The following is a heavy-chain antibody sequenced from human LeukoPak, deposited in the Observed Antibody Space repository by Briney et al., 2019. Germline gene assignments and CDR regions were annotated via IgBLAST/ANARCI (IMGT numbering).Heavy chain of an antibody. Sequence: GGSLRLSCAASEFTLASYWMHWVRQAPGKGLVWVSRINSDGSSTTSADSVKGRFTISRDNAKNTLYLKMNSLRAEDTAVYYCARGDYGDYHFAFDIWGQGTMVTVSS. D-gene: IGHD4-17*01. CDR1: EFTLASYW. CDR2: INSDGSST. CDR3: ARGDYGDYHFAFDI. V-gene: IGHV3-74*01. J-gene: IGHJ3*02.